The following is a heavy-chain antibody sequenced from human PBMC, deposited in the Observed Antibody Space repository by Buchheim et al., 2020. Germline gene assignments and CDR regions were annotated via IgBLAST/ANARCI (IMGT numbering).Heavy chain of an antibody. CDR1: GFTFSDYW. D-gene: IGHD4-17*01. CDR3: AVTNWFNP. CDR2: IIHDGSEK. J-gene: IGHJ5*02. Sequence: EVQVVESGGGLVQPGGSLRLSCVASGFTFSDYWMSWVRQAPGKGLEWVANIIHDGSEKYYVDSVKGRFTISRDNARHILYLQMNSLRVEDTAVYYCAVTNWFNPWGQGTL. V-gene: IGHV3-7*01.